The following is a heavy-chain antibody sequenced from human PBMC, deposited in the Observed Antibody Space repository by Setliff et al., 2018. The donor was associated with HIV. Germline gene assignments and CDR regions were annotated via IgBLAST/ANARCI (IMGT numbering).Heavy chain of an antibody. J-gene: IGHJ6*03. CDR3: ARGARLLAGYSDRWDYYYMAV. D-gene: IGHD6-13*01. CDR1: GDSISSGSYY. Sequence: SETLSLTCSVSGDSISSGSYYWSWIRQPAGKGLEWIGHIYTSGKTHYSPSLRSRFTISVDTSQNQFSLRVNSVTAADTAVYYCARGARLLAGYSDRWDYYYMAVWGKGATVTVS. CDR2: IYTSGKT. V-gene: IGHV4-61*09.